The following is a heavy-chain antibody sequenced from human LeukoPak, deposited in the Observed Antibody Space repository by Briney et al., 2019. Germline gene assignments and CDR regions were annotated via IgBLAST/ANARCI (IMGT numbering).Heavy chain of an antibody. J-gene: IGHJ6*04. Sequence: PGGSLRLSCAASGFTFSSYGMHWVRQAPGKGLEWVAVIWYDGSNKYYADSVKGRFTISRDNSKNTLYPQMNSLRAEDTAVYYCARDSGYSSTSSLDVWGKGTTVTVSS. CDR1: GFTFSSYG. D-gene: IGHD2-2*01. CDR2: IWYDGSNK. V-gene: IGHV3-33*01. CDR3: ARDSGYSSTSSLDV.